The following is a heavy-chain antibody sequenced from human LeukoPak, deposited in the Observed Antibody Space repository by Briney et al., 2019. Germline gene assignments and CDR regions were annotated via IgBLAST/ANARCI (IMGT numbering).Heavy chain of an antibody. V-gene: IGHV4-34*01. CDR2: LYHNGST. Sequence: SETLSLTCAVYGGSFSGYYWSWIRQPPGKGLEWIGGLYHNGSTYYNPSLKSRVTISVDTSKNQFSLKLNSVTATDTAVYYCARTQGYSSGWYDGDYWGQGTLVTVSS. CDR1: GGSFSGYY. CDR3: ARTQGYSSGWYDGDY. D-gene: IGHD6-19*01. J-gene: IGHJ4*02.